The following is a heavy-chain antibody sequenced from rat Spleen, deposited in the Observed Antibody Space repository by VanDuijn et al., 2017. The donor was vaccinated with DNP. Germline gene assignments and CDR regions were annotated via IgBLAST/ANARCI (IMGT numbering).Heavy chain of an antibody. J-gene: IGHJ2*01. V-gene: IGHV5-20*01. CDR2: ISPDGHIT. Sequence: EVRLVESGGDLVQPGRSLKLSCAVSGFTFSDYSMAWVLQAPTKGLEWVASISPDGHITYYEDSVKGRFTISRDNGKSTLYLQMESLRSEDTATYYCTKDAFDYWGQGVMVTVSS. CDR3: TKDAFDY. CDR1: GFTFSDYS.